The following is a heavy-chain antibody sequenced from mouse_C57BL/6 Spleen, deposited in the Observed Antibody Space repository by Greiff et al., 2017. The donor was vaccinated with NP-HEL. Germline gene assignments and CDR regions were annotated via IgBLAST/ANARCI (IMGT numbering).Heavy chain of an antibody. J-gene: IGHJ2*01. V-gene: IGHV1-69*01. CDR3: ARRGYGSSLDY. CDR1: GYTFTSYW. D-gene: IGHD1-1*01. Sequence: VQLQQPGAELVMPGASVKLSCKASGYTFTSYWMHWVKQRPGQGLEWIGDIDPSDSYTNYNQKFKGKSTLTVDKSSSTAYMQLSSLTSEDSAVYYCARRGYGSSLDYWGQGTTLTVSS. CDR2: IDPSDSYT.